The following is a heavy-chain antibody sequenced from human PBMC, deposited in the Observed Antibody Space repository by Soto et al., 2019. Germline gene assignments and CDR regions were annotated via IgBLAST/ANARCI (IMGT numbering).Heavy chain of an antibody. D-gene: IGHD1-26*01. CDR1: GYSFTTYW. J-gene: IGHJ6*02. CDR3: ARLEKWYYNYHGVDL. Sequence: GESLKISCQGSGYSFTTYWISWVRQMPGKGLEWMGKIDPADSSTNYSPSFQGHITISVDRSINTAHLQFSSLKAADTAVYYCARLEKWYYNYHGVDLWAQGPMVTVSS. CDR2: IDPADSST. V-gene: IGHV5-10-1*01.